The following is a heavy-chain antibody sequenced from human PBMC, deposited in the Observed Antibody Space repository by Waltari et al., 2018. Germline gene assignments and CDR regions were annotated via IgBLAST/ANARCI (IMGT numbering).Heavy chain of an antibody. J-gene: IGHJ4*02. Sequence: EVPLVESGGGLVQPGGSLRPSCPASGFPARSDYMTWVRQAPGKGLEWVSSIYSGGSTYYADSVKGRFTISRDNSKNTVYLQMNSLRAEDTAVYYCARHWSGSYSDYWGQGTLVTVSS. D-gene: IGHD1-26*01. CDR3: ARHWSGSYSDY. V-gene: IGHV3-66*04. CDR1: GFPARSDY. CDR2: IYSGGST.